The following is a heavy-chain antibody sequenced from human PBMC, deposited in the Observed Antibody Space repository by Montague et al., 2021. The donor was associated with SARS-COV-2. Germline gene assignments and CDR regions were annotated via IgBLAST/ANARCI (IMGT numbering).Heavy chain of an antibody. D-gene: IGHD3-22*01. V-gene: IGHV3-23*01. Sequence: SLRLSCAASGFTFDNHAMTWVRQAPGKGLEWVSTISGGGGRTYYADSVKGRFTISRDNSKSTLFLQMNSLRAADTAVYYCATVQKVSLIIMFRGGWFDPWGQGTLVTVSS. CDR2: ISGGGGRT. CDR1: GFTFDNHA. CDR3: ATVQKVSLIIMFRGGWFDP. J-gene: IGHJ5*02.